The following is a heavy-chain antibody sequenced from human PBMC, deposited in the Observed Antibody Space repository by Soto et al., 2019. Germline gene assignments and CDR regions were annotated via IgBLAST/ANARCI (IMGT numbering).Heavy chain of an antibody. J-gene: IGHJ4*02. CDR2: IYSGGST. CDR1: GFTVSSNY. Sequence: EVQLVESGGGLVQPGGSLRLSCAASGFTVSSNYMSWVRQAPGKGLEWVSVIYSGGSTYYADSVKGRFTISRHNSKNTLYLQMNSLRAEDTAVYYCASMSPGDLDYFDYWGQGTLVTVSS. CDR3: ASMSPGDLDYFDY. D-gene: IGHD4-17*01. V-gene: IGHV3-53*04.